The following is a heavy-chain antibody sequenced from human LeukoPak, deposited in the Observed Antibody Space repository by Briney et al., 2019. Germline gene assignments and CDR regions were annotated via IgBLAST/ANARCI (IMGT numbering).Heavy chain of an antibody. CDR3: ARAGDYYYYGMDV. Sequence: SVKASCKASGGTFSSYAISWVRQAPGQGREWMGGIIPIFGTANYAQKFQGRVTITAVKSTSTAYVELSSLRSEDTAVYYCARAGDYYYYGMDVWGKGTTVTVSS. CDR2: IIPIFGTA. D-gene: IGHD2-8*02. V-gene: IGHV1-69*06. J-gene: IGHJ6*04. CDR1: GGTFSSYA.